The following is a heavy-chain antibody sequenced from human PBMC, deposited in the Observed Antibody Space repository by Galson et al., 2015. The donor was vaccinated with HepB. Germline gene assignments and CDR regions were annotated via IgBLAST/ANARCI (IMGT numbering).Heavy chain of an antibody. CDR2: ITGSGGST. D-gene: IGHD2-2*01. CDR3: AKDRYQLLFNYFDP. CDR1: GLSFASYA. J-gene: IGHJ5*02. Sequence: SLRLSCAASGLSFASYAMTWVRQAPGKGLEWVSTITGSGGSTYYADSVKGRFTISRDNSKNTLYLQMNSLRAEDTAVYYCAKDRYQLLFNYFDPWGQGTLVTVSS. V-gene: IGHV3-23*01.